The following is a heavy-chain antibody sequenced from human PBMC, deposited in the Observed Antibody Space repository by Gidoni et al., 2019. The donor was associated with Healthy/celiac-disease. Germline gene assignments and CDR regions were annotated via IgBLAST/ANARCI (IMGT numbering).Heavy chain of an antibody. Sequence: EVQLLESGGGLVQPGRSLRLSRAASRCTFDDYAMHWVRQAPGKCLEWVSGISWNSGSIGYADSVKGRFTNSRDNDKNYLYLQMNSLRAEDTALYYCAKDNRRDYLGAFDIWGQGTMVTVSS. CDR3: AKDNRRDYLGAFDI. V-gene: IGHV3-9*01. CDR1: RCTFDDYA. J-gene: IGHJ3*02. CDR2: ISWNSGSI. D-gene: IGHD2-21*01.